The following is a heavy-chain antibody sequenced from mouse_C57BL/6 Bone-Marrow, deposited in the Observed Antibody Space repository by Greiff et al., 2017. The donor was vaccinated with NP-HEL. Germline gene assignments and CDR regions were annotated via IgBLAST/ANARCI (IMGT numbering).Heavy chain of an antibody. D-gene: IGHD4-1*01. V-gene: IGHV3-6*01. CDR1: GYSITSGYY. CDR2: ISYDGSN. CDR3: ARERTGTEGHFDY. Sequence: DVKLQESGPGLVKPSQSLSLTCSVTGYSITSGYYWNWIRQFPGNKLEWMGYISYDGSNNYNPSLKNRISITRDTSKNQFFLKLNSVTTEDTATYYCARERTGTEGHFDYWGQGTTLTVSS. J-gene: IGHJ2*01.